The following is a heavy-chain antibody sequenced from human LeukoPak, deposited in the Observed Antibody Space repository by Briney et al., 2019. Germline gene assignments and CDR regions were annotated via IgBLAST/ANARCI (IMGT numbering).Heavy chain of an antibody. D-gene: IGHD3-22*01. V-gene: IGHV1-2*02. J-gene: IGHJ4*02. Sequence: ASVKVSCKASGYPFTGYYMHWVRRAPGQGVEGMGWINPNSGGTDYSQKFQGRVTMTRDTSIITAYMELSRLRSDDTAVYYCARDLHFDDSSGDWGQGTLVTVSS. CDR3: ARDLHFDDSSGD. CDR1: GYPFTGYY. CDR2: INPNSGGT.